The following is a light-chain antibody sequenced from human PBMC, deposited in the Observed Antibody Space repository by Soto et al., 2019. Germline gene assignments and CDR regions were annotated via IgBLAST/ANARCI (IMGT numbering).Light chain of an antibody. CDR2: GAS. J-gene: IGKJ5*01. CDR1: QTVSSY. Sequence: ENVLTQSPGTLSLSPGERATLSCRASQTVSSYLTWYQQRPGQAPRLLIYGASKRATGIPDRFSGSGSGTDFTLTISTLEPEDCALYYCQQYGPSPITFGQGTRLEIK. CDR3: QQYGPSPIT. V-gene: IGKV3-20*01.